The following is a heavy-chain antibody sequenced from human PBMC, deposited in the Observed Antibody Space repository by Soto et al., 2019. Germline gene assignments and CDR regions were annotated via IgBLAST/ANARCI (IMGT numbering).Heavy chain of an antibody. V-gene: IGHV3-74*01. Sequence: EVQLVESGGGLVQPGGSLRLSCAASGFTFSSYWMHWVRQAPGKGLVWVSRINSDWSSTSYADSVKGRFTISRDNAKNTLYLQMSSLRAVDTAVYYCARGIRNYYGVDVWGQGTTVTVSS. CDR1: GFTFSSYW. CDR3: ARGIRNYYGVDV. D-gene: IGHD5-18*01. J-gene: IGHJ6*02. CDR2: INSDWSST.